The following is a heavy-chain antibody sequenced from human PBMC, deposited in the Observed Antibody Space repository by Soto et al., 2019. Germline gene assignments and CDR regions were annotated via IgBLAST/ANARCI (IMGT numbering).Heavy chain of an antibody. CDR1: GGSISGYY. CDR3: ARHDRSSTSCYPHFDS. CDR2: IYYSGST. J-gene: IGHJ4*02. V-gene: IGHV4-59*08. Sequence: SETLSLTCTVSGGSISGYYWSWIRQPPGKGLEWFGYIYYSGSTNYNPSLESRVTISVDTSKNQFSLKLTSVTAADTAVFYCARHDRSSTSCYPHFDSWGQGTLVTVSS. D-gene: IGHD2-2*01.